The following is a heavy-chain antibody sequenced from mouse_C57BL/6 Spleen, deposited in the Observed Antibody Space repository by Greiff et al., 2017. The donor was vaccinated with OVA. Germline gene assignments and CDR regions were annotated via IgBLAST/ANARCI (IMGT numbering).Heavy chain of an antibody. Sequence: EVQVVESGGGLVKPGGSLKLSCAASGFTFSDYGMHWVRQAPEKGLEWVAYISSGSSTIYYADTVKGQFTISRDKAKNTLFLQMTSLRSEDTAMYYCARDYYEWYFDVWGTGTTVTVSS. CDR2: ISSGSSTI. CDR1: GFTFSDYG. V-gene: IGHV5-17*01. CDR3: ARDYYEWYFDV. J-gene: IGHJ1*03. D-gene: IGHD1-1*01.